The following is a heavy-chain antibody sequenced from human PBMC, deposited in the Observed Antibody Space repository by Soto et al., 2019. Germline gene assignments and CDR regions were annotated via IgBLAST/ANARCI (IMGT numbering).Heavy chain of an antibody. CDR2: IYYSGST. CDR3: ARRTVNIRTFYSGLKTHCFDY. D-gene: IGHD6-19*01. V-gene: IGHV4-39*01. J-gene: IGHJ4*02. CDR1: GDSMSSSDYY. Sequence: QLQLHESGPGLVKPSETLSLTCAVSGDSMSSSDYYWGWIRQPPGKGLEWIGSIYYSGSTYYNPSRQSRVAISRDTSKHQFSLKLKSVTAADTAIYYCARRTVNIRTFYSGLKTHCFDYWGQGAPVTVSS.